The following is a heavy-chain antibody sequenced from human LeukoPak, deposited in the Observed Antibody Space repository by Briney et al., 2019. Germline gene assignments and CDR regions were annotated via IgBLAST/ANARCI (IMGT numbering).Heavy chain of an antibody. D-gene: IGHD6-19*01. V-gene: IGHV3-21*01. CDR3: ASTIAVAGTGDY. J-gene: IGHJ4*02. Sequence: PGGSLRLSCAVSGFTFSSYSMNWVRQAPGKGLEWVSSISSSSTYISYADSVKGRFTISRDNAKNSLYLQMNSLRAEDTAVYYCASTIAVAGTGDYWGQGTLVTVSS. CDR1: GFTFSSYS. CDR2: ISSSSTYI.